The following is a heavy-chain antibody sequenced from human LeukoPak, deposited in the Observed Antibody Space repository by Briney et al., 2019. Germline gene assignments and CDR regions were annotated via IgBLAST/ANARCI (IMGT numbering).Heavy chain of an antibody. CDR3: ARPVCGGDCYPYDY. V-gene: IGHV3-74*01. Sequence: PGGSLRLSCAASGLTFNSYWMHWVRQAPGKGLVWVSRINSDGSSTSYADSVKGRFTISRDNAKNTLYLQMSSLGAEDTAVYYCARPVCGGDCYPYDYWGQGTLVTVSS. D-gene: IGHD2-21*02. CDR1: GLTFNSYW. CDR2: INSDGSST. J-gene: IGHJ4*02.